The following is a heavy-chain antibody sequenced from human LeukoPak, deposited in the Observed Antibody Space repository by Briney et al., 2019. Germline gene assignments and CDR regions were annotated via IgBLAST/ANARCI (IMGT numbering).Heavy chain of an antibody. CDR2: ISAYNGNA. D-gene: IGHD6-19*01. J-gene: IGHJ4*02. CDR3: ARGGASSGWYTIFDY. CDR1: GYTFTSYG. Sequence: GASVKVSCKASGYTFTSYGISWVRQAPGQGLEWMGWISAYNGNANYAQKLQGRVTMTTDTSTSTAYMELRSLRSDDTAVYYCARGGASSGWYTIFDYWGQGTLVTVSS. V-gene: IGHV1-18*01.